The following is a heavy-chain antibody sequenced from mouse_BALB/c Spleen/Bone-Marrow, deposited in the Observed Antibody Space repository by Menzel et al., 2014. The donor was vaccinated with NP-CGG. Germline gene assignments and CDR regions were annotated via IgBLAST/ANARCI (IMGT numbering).Heavy chain of an antibody. J-gene: IGHJ4*01. CDR3: ARWGTYYAMDY. CDR1: GYTFTSYD. D-gene: IGHD2-1*01. Sequence: LKESGALVKISCKASGYTFTSYDINWVKQRPGQGLEWIGWIYPGDGSTKYNEKFKGKATLTADKSSSTAYMQLSSLTSENSAVYFCARWGTYYAMDYWGQGTSVTVSS. CDR2: IYPGDGST. V-gene: IGHV1S33*01.